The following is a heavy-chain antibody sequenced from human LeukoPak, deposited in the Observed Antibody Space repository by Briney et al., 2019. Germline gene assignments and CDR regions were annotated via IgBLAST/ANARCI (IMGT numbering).Heavy chain of an antibody. J-gene: IGHJ4*02. V-gene: IGHV3-43D*03. D-gene: IGHD6-19*01. CDR2: ISWDGGST. CDR1: GFTFDDYA. CDR3: ARDRAGFDY. Sequence: GGSLRLSCVASGFTFDDYAMHWVRQAPGKGLEWVSLISWDGGSTYYADSVKGRFTISRDNSKNTLYLQMNSLRAEDTAVYYCARDRAGFDYWGQGTLVTVSS.